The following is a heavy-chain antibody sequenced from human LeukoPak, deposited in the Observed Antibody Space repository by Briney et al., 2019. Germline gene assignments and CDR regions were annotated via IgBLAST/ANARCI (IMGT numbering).Heavy chain of an antibody. V-gene: IGHV3-53*01. CDR3: ASRPRGGGYCSSTSCYTLYMDV. D-gene: IGHD2-2*02. J-gene: IGHJ6*03. CDR1: GFTFSSYA. Sequence: GGSLRLSCAASGFTFSSYAMSWVRQAPGKGLEWVSVIYSGGSTYYADSVKGRFTISRDNSKNTLYLQMNSLRAEDTAVYYCASRPRGGGYCSSTSCYTLYMDVWGKGTTVTVSS. CDR2: IYSGGST.